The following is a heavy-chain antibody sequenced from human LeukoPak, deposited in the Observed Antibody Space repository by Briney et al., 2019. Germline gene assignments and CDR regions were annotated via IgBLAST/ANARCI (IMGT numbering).Heavy chain of an antibody. CDR3: ARSVVTLYWYFDL. V-gene: IGHV4-59*01. CDR1: GGSISGYY. CDR2: IYYSGST. D-gene: IGHD4-23*01. J-gene: IGHJ2*01. Sequence: PSDTLSLTCTFSGGSISGYYYNWIRQPPGKGLERIGYIYYSGSTNYNPSLKSRVTISLDTSKNQFSLKLSSVTTADTAVYYCARSVVTLYWYFDLWGRGTLVTVSS.